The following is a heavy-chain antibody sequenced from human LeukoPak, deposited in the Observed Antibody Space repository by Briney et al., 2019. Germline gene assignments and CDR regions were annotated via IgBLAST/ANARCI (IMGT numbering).Heavy chain of an antibody. J-gene: IGHJ6*03. CDR2: IRCDGSNK. CDR1: GFTFSSYG. V-gene: IGHV3-30*02. Sequence: GGSLRLSCAASGFTFSSYGMHWVRQAPGKGLEWVAFIRCDGSNKYYADSVKGRFTISRDNSKNTLYLQMNSLRAEDTAVYYCAKEDRTVTWEYYYYMDVWGKGTTVTVSS. CDR3: AKEDRTVTWEYYYYMDV. D-gene: IGHD4-11*01.